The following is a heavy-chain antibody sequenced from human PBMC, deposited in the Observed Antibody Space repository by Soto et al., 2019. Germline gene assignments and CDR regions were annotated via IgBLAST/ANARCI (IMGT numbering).Heavy chain of an antibody. CDR1: GGSISSGGYY. J-gene: IGHJ5*02. Sequence: QVQLQESGPGLVKPSQTLSLTCTVSGGSISSGGYYWSWIRQHPGKGLEWIGYIYYSGTTYYNPSLXTXITISVDTSKNQFSLKLSPVTAADPAVYYCARSVFPWGQGTLVTVSS. V-gene: IGHV4-31*03. CDR2: IYYSGTT. CDR3: ARSVFP.